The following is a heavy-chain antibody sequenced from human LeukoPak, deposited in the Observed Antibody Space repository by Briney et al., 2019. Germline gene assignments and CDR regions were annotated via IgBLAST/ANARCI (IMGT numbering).Heavy chain of an antibody. CDR1: GFTFSSYA. Sequence: GGSLRLSCTASGFTFSSYAMSWVRQAPGKGLEWVSAISGSGGSTYYADSVKGRFTISRDNSKNTLYLQMNSLRAEDTAVYYCAKAGAVVVVAAKYFDYWGQGTLVTVSS. V-gene: IGHV3-23*01. J-gene: IGHJ4*02. D-gene: IGHD2-15*01. CDR2: ISGSGGST. CDR3: AKAGAVVVVAAKYFDY.